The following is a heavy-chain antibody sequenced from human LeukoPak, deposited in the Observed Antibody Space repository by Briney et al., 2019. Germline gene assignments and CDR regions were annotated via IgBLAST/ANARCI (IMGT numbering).Heavy chain of an antibody. CDR2: IDPSDSYT. D-gene: IGHD2-8*01. CDR3: ARVYCTTATRDNWFDP. CDR1: GYSFTTFW. J-gene: IGHJ5*02. V-gene: IGHV5-10-1*01. Sequence: GESLRISCKGSGYSFTTFWITWVRQMPGKGLEWMGRIDPSDSYTKYSPSYQGHVTISADKSIDTAYLQWSSLKASDTAMYFCARVYCTTATRDNWFDPWGQGTLVTVSS.